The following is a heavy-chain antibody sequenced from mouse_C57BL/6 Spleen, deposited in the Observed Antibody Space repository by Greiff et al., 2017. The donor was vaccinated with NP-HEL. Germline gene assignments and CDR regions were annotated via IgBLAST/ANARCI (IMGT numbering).Heavy chain of an antibody. CDR3: ARWGVSGFPGSSYNFDY. J-gene: IGHJ2*01. CDR2: IYPGDGDT. V-gene: IGHV1-82*01. D-gene: IGHD1-1*01. Sequence: QVQLQQSGPELVKPGASVKISCKASGYAFSSSWMNWVKQRPGTGLEWIGRIYPGDGDTNYNGKFKGKATLTADKSSSTAYMQLSSLTSEDSAVYFCARWGVSGFPGSSYNFDYWGQGTTLTVSS. CDR1: GYAFSSSW.